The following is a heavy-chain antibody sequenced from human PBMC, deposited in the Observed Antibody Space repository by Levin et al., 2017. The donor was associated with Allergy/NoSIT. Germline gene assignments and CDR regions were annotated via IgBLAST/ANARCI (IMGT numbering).Heavy chain of an antibody. CDR3: AKDWCSSTSCYLVYYFDY. CDR2: ISGSGGST. J-gene: IGHJ4*02. CDR1: GFTFSSYA. Sequence: GESLKISCAASGFTFSSYAMSWVRQAPGKGLEWVSAISGSGGSTYYADSVKGRFTISRDNSKNTLYLQMNSLRAEDAAVYYCAKDWCSSTSCYLVYYFDYWGQGTLVTVSS. V-gene: IGHV3-23*01. D-gene: IGHD2-2*01.